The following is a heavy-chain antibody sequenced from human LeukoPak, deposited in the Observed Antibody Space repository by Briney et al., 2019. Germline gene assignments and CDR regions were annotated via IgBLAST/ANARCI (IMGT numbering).Heavy chain of an antibody. D-gene: IGHD4-17*01. CDR1: GFTFSTYS. J-gene: IGHJ5*02. CDR2: ISSSSSYI. CDR3: ARSRTVTTGWFDP. V-gene: IGHV3-21*04. Sequence: GGSLRLSCAASGFTFSTYSMNWVRQAPGKGLEWVSSISSSSSYIYYADSVKGRFTISRHNFENTLYLQMNNLRAEDTAVYYCARSRTVTTGWFDPWGQGTLVTVSS.